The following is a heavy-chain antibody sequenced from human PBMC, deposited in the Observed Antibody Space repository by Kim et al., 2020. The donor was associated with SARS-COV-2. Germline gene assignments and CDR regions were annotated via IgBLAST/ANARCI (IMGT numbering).Heavy chain of an antibody. CDR1: GFTFSDYW. Sequence: GGSLRLSCAASGFTFSDYWMHWVRQSPEKGLVWVSRINRDGSSIKYADSVRGRFTVSRDNAKNTLYLQMNSLRAEDTAVYYCTRETYDSGSYYFDYWGQGTLGTVS. CDR3: TRETYDSGSYYFDY. V-gene: IGHV3-74*03. D-gene: IGHD3-10*01. CDR2: INRDGSSI. J-gene: IGHJ4*02.